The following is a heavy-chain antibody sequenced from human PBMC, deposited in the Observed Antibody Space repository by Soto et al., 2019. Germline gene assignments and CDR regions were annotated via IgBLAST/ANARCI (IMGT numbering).Heavy chain of an antibody. CDR3: ARAHVGATSDYYYYGMDV. CDR1: GGSISSYY. CDR2: IYYSGST. D-gene: IGHD1-26*01. Sequence: SETLSLTCTVSGGSISSYYWSWIRQLPGKGLEWIGYIYYSGSTNYNPSLKSRVTISVDTSKNQFSLKLSSVTAADTAVYYCARAHVGATSDYYYYGMDVWGQGTTVTVSS. J-gene: IGHJ6*02. V-gene: IGHV4-59*01.